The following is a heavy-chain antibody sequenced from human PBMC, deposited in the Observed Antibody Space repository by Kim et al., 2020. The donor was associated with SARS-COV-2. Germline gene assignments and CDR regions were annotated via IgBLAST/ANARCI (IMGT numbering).Heavy chain of an antibody. D-gene: IGHD2-8*01. Sequence: GGSLRLSCAASGFTFSDYYMSWIRQAPGKGLEWVSYISSSGSTIYYADSVKGRFTISRDNAKNSRYLQMNSLRAEDTAVYYCARRSAFVLMVYAIPYFDYWGKGTLVTVSS. CDR3: ARRSAFVLMVYAIPYFDY. CDR1: GFTFSDYY. J-gene: IGHJ4*02. V-gene: IGHV3-11*01. CDR2: ISSSGSTI.